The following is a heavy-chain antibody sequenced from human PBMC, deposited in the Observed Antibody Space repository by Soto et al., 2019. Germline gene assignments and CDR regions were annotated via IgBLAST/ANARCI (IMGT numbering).Heavy chain of an antibody. CDR2: IHSGGSRI. V-gene: IGHV3-48*03. CDR1: GFTFSTYH. D-gene: IGHD4-17*01. J-gene: IGHJ6*02. CDR3: ARDGSTVTTNCHYAMDV. Sequence: EVQLVESGGGLVQPGGSLILSCAASGFTFSTYHMNWVRQAPGKGLEWVSYIHSGGSRIYYADSVKGRFTISRDNAKNSLYLQMNSLRAEDTAVYYCARDGSTVTTNCHYAMDVWGQGTTVTVSS.